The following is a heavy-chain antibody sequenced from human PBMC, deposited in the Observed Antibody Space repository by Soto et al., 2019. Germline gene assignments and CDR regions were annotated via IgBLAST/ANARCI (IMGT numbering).Heavy chain of an antibody. CDR2: IYYSGST. CDR1: GGSLSSSGYY. V-gene: IGHV4-39*01. CDR3: ANLGRHPGY. Sequence: SETLSLTCPVSGGSLSSSGYYWGWIRQPPGKGLEWIGSIYYSGSTYYNPSLKSRVTISVDTSKNQFSLKLSSVTAADTAVYYCANLGRHPGYWGQGTLVTVSS. D-gene: IGHD1-26*01. J-gene: IGHJ4*02.